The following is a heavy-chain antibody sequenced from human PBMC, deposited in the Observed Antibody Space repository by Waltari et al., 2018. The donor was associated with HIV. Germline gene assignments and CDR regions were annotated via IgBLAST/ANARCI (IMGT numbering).Heavy chain of an antibody. Sequence: EVQLVEFGGGLVQPGRSLRLSCTGFGLSFGDFAISWFSRAPGKGLEWVGLIRSRIYGGATEYAASAKGRFTISRDDLKSVAYLQMNSLKTEDTAVYYCTRSSKLDYWGQGTLVTVSS. CDR1: GLSFGDFA. CDR3: TRSSKLDY. V-gene: IGHV3-49*03. D-gene: IGHD4-4*01. J-gene: IGHJ4*02. CDR2: IRSRIYGGAT.